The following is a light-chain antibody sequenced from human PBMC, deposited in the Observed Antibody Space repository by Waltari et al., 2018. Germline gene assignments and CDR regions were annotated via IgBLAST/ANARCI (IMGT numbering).Light chain of an antibody. CDR3: ETGGHGTWV. V-gene: IGLV4-69*01. J-gene: IGLJ3*02. Sequence: QLVLPQSPSASASLGASAKLTCTLSSGHSSNIIAWLQQQPEKCPRYLMKVNSDGSHSKGDDIPDRFSGSSSGAERYLTISSLQSEDEADYYCETGGHGTWVFGGGTKLTVL. CDR1: SGHSSNI. CDR2: VNSDGSH.